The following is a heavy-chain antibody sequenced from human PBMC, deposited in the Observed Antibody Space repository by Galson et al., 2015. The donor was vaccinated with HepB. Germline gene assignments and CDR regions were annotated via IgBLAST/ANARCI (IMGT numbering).Heavy chain of an antibody. CDR1: GGSISSSSYY. Sequence: SETLSLTCTVSGGSISSSSYYWGWIRQPPGKGLEWIGSIYYSGSTYYNPSLKSRVTISVDTSKNQFSLKLSSVTAADTAVYYCARGTYQLVFMDVWGKGTTVTVSS. D-gene: IGHD2-2*01. V-gene: IGHV4-39*01. CDR3: ARGTYQLVFMDV. J-gene: IGHJ6*03. CDR2: IYYSGST.